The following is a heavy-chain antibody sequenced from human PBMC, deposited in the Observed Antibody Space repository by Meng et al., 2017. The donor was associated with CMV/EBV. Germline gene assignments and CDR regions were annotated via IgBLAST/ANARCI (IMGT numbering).Heavy chain of an antibody. Sequence: GSLRLSCTVSGGSISSSSYYWGWIRQPPGKGLEWIGSIYYSGSTYYNPSLKSRVTISVDTSKNQFSLKLSSVTAADTAVYYCARDTGWVTGAFDIWGQGTMVTV. J-gene: IGHJ3*02. V-gene: IGHV4-39*07. CDR3: ARDTGWVTGAFDI. D-gene: IGHD1-14*01. CDR2: IYYSGST. CDR1: GGSISSSSYY.